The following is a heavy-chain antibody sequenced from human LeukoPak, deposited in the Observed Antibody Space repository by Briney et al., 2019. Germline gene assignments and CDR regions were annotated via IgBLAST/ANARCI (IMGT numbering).Heavy chain of an antibody. CDR3: AKDPGLRYFDWETYFDY. CDR1: GFTFSSYW. V-gene: IGHV3-30*18. CDR2: ISYDGSNK. D-gene: IGHD3-9*01. Sequence: GGSLRLSCAASGFTFSSYWMSWVRQAPGKGLEWVAVISYDGSNKYYADSVKGRFTISRDNSKNTLYLQMNSLRAEDTAVYYCAKDPGLRYFDWETYFDYWGQGTLVTVSS. J-gene: IGHJ4*02.